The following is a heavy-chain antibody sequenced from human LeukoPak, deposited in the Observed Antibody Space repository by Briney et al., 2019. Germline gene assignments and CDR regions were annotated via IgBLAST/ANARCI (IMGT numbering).Heavy chain of an antibody. CDR2: MYRVGNT. D-gene: IGHD5-24*01. V-gene: IGHV3-66*01. Sequence: GGSLRLSCAASGLTVSNNYMTWVRQAPGKGLEWVSVMYRVGNTYYADSVKGRFTISRDNAKNSLYLQMNSLRAEDTAVYYCARDSQWLQYGGFDYWGQGTLVTVSS. CDR3: ARDSQWLQYGGFDY. J-gene: IGHJ4*02. CDR1: GLTVSNNY.